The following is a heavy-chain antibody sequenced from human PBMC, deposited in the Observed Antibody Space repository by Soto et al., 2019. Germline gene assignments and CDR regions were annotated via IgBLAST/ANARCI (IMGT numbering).Heavy chain of an antibody. J-gene: IGHJ6*03. CDR2: IYYSGST. Sequence: SETLSLTCTVSGGSISSYYWSWIRQPPGKGLEWIGYIYYSGSTNYNPSLKSRVTISVDTSKNQFSLKLSSVTAADTAVYYRARGPPIYCSSTSCYYYYYMDVWGKGTTVTVSS. CDR3: ARGPPIYCSSTSCYYYYYMDV. D-gene: IGHD2-2*01. CDR1: GGSISSYY. V-gene: IGHV4-59*01.